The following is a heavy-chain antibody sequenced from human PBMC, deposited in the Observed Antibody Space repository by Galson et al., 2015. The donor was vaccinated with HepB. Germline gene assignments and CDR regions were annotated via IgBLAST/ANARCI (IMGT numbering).Heavy chain of an antibody. CDR1: GYTFTSYA. V-gene: IGHV1-3*01. D-gene: IGHD5-18*01. Sequence: SVKVSCKASGYTFTSYATHWVRQAPGQRLEWMGWINAGNGNTKYSQKFQGRVTMTRDTSISTAYMELSRLRSDDTAVYYCARGGSSYGFHYYYGMDVWGQGTTVTVSS. J-gene: IGHJ6*02. CDR2: INAGNGNT. CDR3: ARGGSSYGFHYYYGMDV.